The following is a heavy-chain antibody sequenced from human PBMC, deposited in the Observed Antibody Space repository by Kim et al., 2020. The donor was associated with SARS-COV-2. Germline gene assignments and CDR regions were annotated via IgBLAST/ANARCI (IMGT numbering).Heavy chain of an antibody. Sequence: TETLSLTCTVSGGSLSSSSYYWGWIRQPPGKGLEWIGTAYYIGNTYYNPSLKSRVTISVDTSKNQFSLKLGSVTAADTAVYYCARHQRYSSAWYV. J-gene: IGHJ2*01. CDR3: ARHQRYSSAWYV. V-gene: IGHV4-39*01. D-gene: IGHD6-19*01. CDR1: GGSLSSSSYY. CDR2: AYYIGNT.